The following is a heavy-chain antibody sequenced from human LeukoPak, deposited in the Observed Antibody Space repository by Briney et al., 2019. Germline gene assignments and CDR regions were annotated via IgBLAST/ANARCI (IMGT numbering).Heavy chain of an antibody. CDR3: ARDTTGATIDYYYYMDI. D-gene: IGHD1-7*01. CDR2: IFYSGHS. CDR1: GAFSSRYY. J-gene: IGHJ6*03. Sequence: SETLSLTCSVSGAFSSRYYWSWVRQPLGKGLEWLGYIFYSGHSNYNPSLTSRISMSVDTSKAQFSLELTSVTAADTAVYYCARDTTGATIDYYYYMDIWGKGTTVTVAS. V-gene: IGHV4-59*12.